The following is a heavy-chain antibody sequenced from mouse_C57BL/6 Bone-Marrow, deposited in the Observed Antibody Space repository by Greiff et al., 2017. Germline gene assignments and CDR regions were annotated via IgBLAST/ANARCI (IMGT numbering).Heavy chain of an antibody. CDR3: ARRDGGFAY. J-gene: IGHJ3*01. CDR2: LSNGGGST. D-gene: IGHD1-1*01. Sequence: DVMLVESGGGLVQPGGSLKLSCAASGFTFSDYYMYWVRQTPEKRLEWVAYLSNGGGSTYYPDTVKGRFTISRDNAKNTLYLQMSRLKSEDTAMYYCARRDGGFAYWGQGTLVTVSA. V-gene: IGHV5-12*01. CDR1: GFTFSDYY.